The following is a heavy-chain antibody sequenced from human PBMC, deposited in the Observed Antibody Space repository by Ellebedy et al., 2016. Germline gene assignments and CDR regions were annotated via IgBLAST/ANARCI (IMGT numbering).Heavy chain of an antibody. CDR2: IWYDGSNK. CDR3: ARDARSSGWSGTFCFDY. V-gene: IGHV3-33*01. CDR1: GFTFSSYG. J-gene: IGHJ4*02. D-gene: IGHD6-19*01. Sequence: GGSLRLSCAASGFTFSSYGMHWVRQAPGKGLEWVAVIWYDGSNKYYADSVKGRFTISRDNSKNTLYLQMNSLRAEDTAVYYCARDARSSGWSGTFCFDYWGQGTLVTVSS.